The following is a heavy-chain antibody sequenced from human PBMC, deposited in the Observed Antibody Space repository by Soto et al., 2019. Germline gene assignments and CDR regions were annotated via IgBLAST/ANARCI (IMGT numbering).Heavy chain of an antibody. V-gene: IGHV1-46*03. CDR2: INPSGGST. CDR3: ARGGKLLKDYDYIWGSYRTYYYYMDV. CDR1: GYTFTSYY. D-gene: IGHD3-16*02. J-gene: IGHJ6*03. Sequence: QVQLVQSGAEVKKTGASVKVSCKASGYTFTSYYMHWVRQAPGQGLEWMGIINPSGGSTSYAQKCQVRVTMTRDKSTNTVYMGLTSLRSKDTAVYYCARGGKLLKDYDYIWGSYRTYYYYMDVWGKGTTVTVSS.